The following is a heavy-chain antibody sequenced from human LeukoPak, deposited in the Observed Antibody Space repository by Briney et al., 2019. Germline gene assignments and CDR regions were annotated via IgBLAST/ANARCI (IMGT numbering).Heavy chain of an antibody. Sequence: ASVKVSCKASGGTFSSYAISWVRQAPGQGLEWMGGIIPIFGTANYAQKFQGRVTITADESTSTAYMELSSLRSEDTAVYYCSKMGIVVEGNYYYGMDVWGQGTTVTVSS. D-gene: IGHD2-15*01. J-gene: IGHJ6*02. CDR3: SKMGIVVEGNYYYGMDV. CDR2: IIPIFGTA. V-gene: IGHV1-69*13. CDR1: GGTFSSYA.